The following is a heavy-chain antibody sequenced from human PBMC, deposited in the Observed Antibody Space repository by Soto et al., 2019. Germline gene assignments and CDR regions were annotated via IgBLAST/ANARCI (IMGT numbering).Heavy chain of an antibody. CDR1: GYTFTSHA. CDR3: ARSSITGIFNWFDP. CDR2: INAGSGNR. D-gene: IGHD1-20*01. Sequence: ASVKVSCKASGYTFTSHAMNWVRQAPGQGLEWMGWINAGSGNRKYSQKSQGRFTITRDTSASTAYMELSSLRSEDTAVYYCARSSITGIFNWFDPGGQGTLVTLPS. V-gene: IGHV1-3*01. J-gene: IGHJ5*01.